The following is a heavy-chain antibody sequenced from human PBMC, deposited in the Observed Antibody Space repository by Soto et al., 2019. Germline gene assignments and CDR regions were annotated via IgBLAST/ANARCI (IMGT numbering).Heavy chain of an antibody. Sequence: ASVKVSCKTSGYTFATYGITWVRQAPGQGPEWMGWISGYNAQTTYAQNFQGRVTMTTDTSTTTVYMELWSLRSDDTAVYYCARDLGVLPGHRGRCSVDYWGQGPLVTVS. CDR3: ARDLGVLPGHRGRCSVDY. J-gene: IGHJ4*02. CDR2: ISGYNAQT. CDR1: GYTFATYG. V-gene: IGHV1-18*01. D-gene: IGHD2-8*01.